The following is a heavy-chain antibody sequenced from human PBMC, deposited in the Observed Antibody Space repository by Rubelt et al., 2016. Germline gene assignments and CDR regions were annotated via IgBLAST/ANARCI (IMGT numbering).Heavy chain of an antibody. Sequence: QLQLQESGPGLVKPSETLSLTCTVSGGSISSSSYYWGWIRQPPGKGLEWIGSIYYSGSTYYNPSLKSRVTISVDTSKNQFSLKLSSVTAADTAVYYCARPGYSDAFDIWGQGTMVTVSS. CDR2: IYYSGST. J-gene: IGHJ3*02. D-gene: IGHD2-15*01. V-gene: IGHV4-39*01. CDR1: GGSISSSSYY. CDR3: ARPGYSDAFDI.